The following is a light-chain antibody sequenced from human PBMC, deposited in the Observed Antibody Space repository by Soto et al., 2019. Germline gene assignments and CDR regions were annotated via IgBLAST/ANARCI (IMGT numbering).Light chain of an antibody. CDR3: QQYNFYPYT. J-gene: IGKJ2*01. V-gene: IGKV1-5*01. Sequence: DIQMTQSPSTLSASVGDRVTITCRASQSIVNWLAWYQQKPGKAPQLLIYDASSLESGVSSRFGGSGSATEFTLTISSLQPEDFATYYCQQYNFYPYTFGQGTKVDIK. CDR1: QSIVNW. CDR2: DAS.